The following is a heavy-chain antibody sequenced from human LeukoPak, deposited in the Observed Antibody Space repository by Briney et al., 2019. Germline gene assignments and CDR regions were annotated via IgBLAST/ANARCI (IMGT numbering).Heavy chain of an antibody. D-gene: IGHD5-12*01. Sequence: GRSLRLSCAASGFTFSSYGMRWVRQAPGKGLEWVAVISYDGSNKYYADSVKGRFTISRDNSKNTLYLQMNSLRAEDTAVYYCATSNPLSGYDFYWGQGTLVTVSS. CDR1: GFTFSSYG. CDR2: ISYDGSNK. V-gene: IGHV3-30*03. CDR3: ATSNPLSGYDFY. J-gene: IGHJ4*02.